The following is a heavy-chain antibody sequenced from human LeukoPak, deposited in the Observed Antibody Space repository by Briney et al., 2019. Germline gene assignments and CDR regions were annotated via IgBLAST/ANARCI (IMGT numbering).Heavy chain of an antibody. CDR1: GFTVSSNY. CDR3: AREESSYGMDV. CDR2: IYSGGST. Sequence: GGSLRLSCAASGFTVSSNYMSWVRRAPGKGLEWVSVIYSGGSTYYADSVKGRFTISRDNSKNTLYLQMNSLRAEDTAVYYCAREESSYGMDVWGQGTTVTVSS. V-gene: IGHV3-66*01. J-gene: IGHJ6*02.